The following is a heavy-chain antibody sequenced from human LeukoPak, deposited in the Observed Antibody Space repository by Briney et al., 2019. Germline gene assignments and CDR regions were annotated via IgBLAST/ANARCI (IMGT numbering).Heavy chain of an antibody. Sequence: SSETLSLTCTVSGGSISSGSYYWSWIRQPAGKGLEWIGRIYTSGSTNYNPSLKSRVTISVDTSKNQFSLKLSSVTAADTAVYYCASGEWLRSDAFDIWGQGTMVTVSS. J-gene: IGHJ3*02. CDR3: ASGEWLRSDAFDI. CDR1: GGSISSGSYY. D-gene: IGHD5-12*01. CDR2: IYTSGST. V-gene: IGHV4-61*02.